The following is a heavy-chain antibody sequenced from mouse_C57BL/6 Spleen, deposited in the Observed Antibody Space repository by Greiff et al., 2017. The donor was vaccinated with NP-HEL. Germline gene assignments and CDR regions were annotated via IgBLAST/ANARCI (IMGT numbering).Heavy chain of an antibody. CDR1: GYTFTSYW. D-gene: IGHD1-1*01. J-gene: IGHJ2*01. CDR3: ARDGSSWGDYYFDY. Sequence: QVQLQQPGAELVKPGASVKLSCKASGYTFTSYWMHWVKQRPGQGLEWIGMIHPNSGSTNYNEKFKSKATLTVDKSSSTAYMQLSSLTSEDSSVYYCARDGSSWGDYYFDYWGQGTTLTVSS. CDR2: IHPNSGST. V-gene: IGHV1-64*01.